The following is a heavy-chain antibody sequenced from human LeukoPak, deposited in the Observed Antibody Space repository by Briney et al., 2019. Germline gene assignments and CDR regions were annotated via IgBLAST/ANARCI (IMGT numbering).Heavy chain of an antibody. CDR3: ARDLTSIPFRYCGGDCYSDY. D-gene: IGHD2-21*02. J-gene: IGHJ4*02. Sequence: GSLRLSCAASGFTVSSNYMSWVRQAPGKGLEWVSVIYSGGSTYYADSVKGRFTISRDNSKNTLYLQMNSLRAEDTAVYYCARDLTSIPFRYCGGDCYSDYWGQGTLVTVSS. CDR1: GFTVSSNY. CDR2: IYSGGST. V-gene: IGHV3-66*02.